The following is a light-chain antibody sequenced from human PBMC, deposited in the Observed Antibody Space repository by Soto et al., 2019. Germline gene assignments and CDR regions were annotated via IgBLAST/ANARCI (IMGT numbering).Light chain of an antibody. CDR3: QQYGSSHRT. CDR1: QSVHSIY. CDR2: GAS. J-gene: IGKJ1*01. Sequence: EIVMTQSPATLSLSPGETATLSCRASQSVHSIYLAWYQQKPGQAPRLLIYGASRRATGIPDRFSGSESETDFTLTISRLEPEDFAVYYCQQYGSSHRTFGQGTKVDIK. V-gene: IGKV3-20*01.